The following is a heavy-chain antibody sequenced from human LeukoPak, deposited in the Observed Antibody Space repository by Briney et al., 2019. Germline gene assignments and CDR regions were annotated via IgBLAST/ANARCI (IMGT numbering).Heavy chain of an antibody. CDR3: AHYSGSYLSWFDP. J-gene: IGHJ5*02. CDR2: IYYSGST. V-gene: IGHV4-30-4*08. CDR1: GGSISSGDYY. D-gene: IGHD1-26*01. Sequence: SETLSLTCTVSGGSISSGDYYWSWIRRPPGKGLEWIGYIYYSGSTYYNPSLKSRVTISVDTSKNQFSLKLSSVTAADTAVYYCAHYSGSYLSWFDPWGQGTLVTVSS.